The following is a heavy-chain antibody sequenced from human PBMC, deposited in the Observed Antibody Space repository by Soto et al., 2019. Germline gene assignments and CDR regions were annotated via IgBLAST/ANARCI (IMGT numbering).Heavy chain of an antibody. CDR3: ARGSSIAGLYYGMDV. Sequence: QVQLQESGPGLVKPSQTLSLTCTVSGGSISSGGYYWTWIRQHPGKGLEWIGYNYYSGITYYNPSPKSRVTISLDTYKNQFSLKLSSVTAADTAVYYCARGSSIAGLYYGMDVWGQGTTVTVSS. J-gene: IGHJ6*02. CDR1: GGSISSGGYY. V-gene: IGHV4-31*03. D-gene: IGHD6-6*01. CDR2: NYYSGIT.